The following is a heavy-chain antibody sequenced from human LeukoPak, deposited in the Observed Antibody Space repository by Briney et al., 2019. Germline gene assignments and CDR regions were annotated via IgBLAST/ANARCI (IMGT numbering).Heavy chain of an antibody. CDR3: ARISVAGQEYFQH. J-gene: IGHJ1*01. Sequence: SETLSLTCTVSGGSISSSSYYWGWIRQPPGKGLEWIGSIYYSGSTYYNPSLKSRVTISVDTSKNQFSLKLSSVTAADTAVYYCARISVAGQEYFQHWGQGTLVTVSS. D-gene: IGHD6-19*01. CDR2: IYYSGST. V-gene: IGHV4-39*07. CDR1: GGSISSSSYY.